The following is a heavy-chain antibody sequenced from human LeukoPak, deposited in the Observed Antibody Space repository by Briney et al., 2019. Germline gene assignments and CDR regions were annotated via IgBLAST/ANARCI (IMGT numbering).Heavy chain of an antibody. CDR1: GGSISSHY. CDR2: MFIRGSA. V-gene: IGHV4-4*07. CDR3: ARDQGWVGVSVSLDL. D-gene: IGHD3-3*01. Sequence: NPSETLSLTCTVSGGSISSHYWNWIRQPAGKGLECIGRMFIRGSANYSPSLKSRVSMSLDKSRSQFSLNLSSVTAADTAVYYCARDQGWVGVSVSLDLWGPGTLVTVSS. J-gene: IGHJ5*02.